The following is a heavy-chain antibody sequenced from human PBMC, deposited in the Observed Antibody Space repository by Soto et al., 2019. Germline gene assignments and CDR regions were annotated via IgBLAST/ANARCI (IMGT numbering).Heavy chain of an antibody. CDR1: GGTFSTYA. J-gene: IGHJ4*02. Sequence: SVKVSCKASGGTFSTYAIVWVRQAPGQGLEWMGGIIPLFGTAHYAQKFQGRVTITADESTSTAYMELSSLRSEDTAVFYCARMGVALSIDDYFDYWGQGTLVTVSS. CDR2: IIPLFGTA. V-gene: IGHV1-69*13. D-gene: IGHD3-3*01. CDR3: ARMGVALSIDDYFDY.